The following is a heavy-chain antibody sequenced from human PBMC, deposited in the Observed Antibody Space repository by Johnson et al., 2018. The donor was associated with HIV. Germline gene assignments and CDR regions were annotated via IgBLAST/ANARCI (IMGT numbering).Heavy chain of an antibody. CDR1: GFTFSSYA. J-gene: IGHJ3*02. CDR2: ISGSGGST. Sequence: VQLVESGGGVVQPGRSLRLSCAASGFTFSSYAMHWVRQAPGKGLEWVAVISGSGGSTYYADSVKGRFTISRDNSKNTLYLQMNSLRAEDTAVYYCAKDCVGVWWSRAFDIWGQGTMVTVSS. CDR3: AKDCVGVWWSRAFDI. V-gene: IGHV3-23*04. D-gene: IGHD2-21*01.